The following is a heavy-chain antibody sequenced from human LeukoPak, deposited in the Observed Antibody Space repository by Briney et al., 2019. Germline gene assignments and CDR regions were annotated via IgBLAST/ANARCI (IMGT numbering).Heavy chain of an antibody. CDR3: AKDSNDYGDYNYFDY. V-gene: IGHV3-33*06. CDR2: IWYDGSNK. Sequence: PGGSLKLSCVASGFTFSSCNMHWVRQAPGKGLEWVARIWYDGSNKYYTDSVKGRFTISRDNSKNTLYLQMNSLRAEDTALYYCAKDSNDYGDYNYFDYWGQGTLVTVSS. CDR1: GFTFSSCN. D-gene: IGHD4-17*01. J-gene: IGHJ4*02.